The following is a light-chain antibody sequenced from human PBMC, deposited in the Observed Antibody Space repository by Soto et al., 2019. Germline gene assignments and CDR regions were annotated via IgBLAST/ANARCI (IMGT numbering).Light chain of an antibody. CDR2: EVS. J-gene: IGLJ3*02. CDR3: SSYTSSSTRV. V-gene: IGLV2-14*01. CDR1: SSDVGGYNY. Sequence: QSALTQPASVSGSPGQSITISCTGTSSDVGGYNYVSWYQQHPGTAPKLIIYEVSNRPSGVSNRFSGSTSGNTASLTISGLEEEDEADYYCSSYTSSSTRVFGGGTKLTVL.